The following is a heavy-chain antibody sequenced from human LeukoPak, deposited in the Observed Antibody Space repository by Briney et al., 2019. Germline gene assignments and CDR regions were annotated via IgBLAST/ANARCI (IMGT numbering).Heavy chain of an antibody. V-gene: IGHV3-21*01. CDR2: ISSSWTYI. Sequence: PGGSLRLSCAASGFTFSSYTMNWVRQAPGKGLEWVSSISSSWTYIYYADSVKGRFTISRDNAKTSLYLQMSSLRAEDTAVYYCMRGEVGYGDYGYYNGMDVWGQGTTVTVSS. D-gene: IGHD4-17*01. J-gene: IGHJ6*02. CDR3: MRGEVGYGDYGYYNGMDV. CDR1: GFTFSSYT.